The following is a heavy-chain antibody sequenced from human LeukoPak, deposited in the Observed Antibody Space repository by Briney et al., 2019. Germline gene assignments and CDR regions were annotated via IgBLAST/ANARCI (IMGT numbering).Heavy chain of an antibody. CDR3: ARASSSWHRSDY. D-gene: IGHD6-13*01. J-gene: IGHJ4*02. Sequence: SETLSLTCTVSGGSISSYYWSWIRQPPGKGLEWIGYIYYSGSTNHNPSLKSRVTISVDTSKNQFSLKLSSVTAADTAVYYCARASSSWHRSDYWGQGTLVTVSS. CDR2: IYYSGST. CDR1: GGSISSYY. V-gene: IGHV4-59*08.